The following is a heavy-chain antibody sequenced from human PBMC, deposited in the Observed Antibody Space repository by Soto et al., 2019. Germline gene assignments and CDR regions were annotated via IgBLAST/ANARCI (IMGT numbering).Heavy chain of an antibody. V-gene: IGHV1-3*01. Sequence: AASVKVSCKASGYTFTSYAMHWVRQAPGQRLEWMGWINAGNGNTKYSQKFQGRVTITRDTSASTAYMELSSLRSEDTAVYYCASEGIAVAGTVYYYYGMDVWGQGTTVTVSS. D-gene: IGHD6-19*01. J-gene: IGHJ6*02. CDR1: GYTFTSYA. CDR2: INAGNGNT. CDR3: ASEGIAVAGTVYYYYGMDV.